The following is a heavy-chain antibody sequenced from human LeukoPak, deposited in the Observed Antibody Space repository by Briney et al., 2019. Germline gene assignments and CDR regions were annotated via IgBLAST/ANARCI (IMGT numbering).Heavy chain of an antibody. CDR2: FNGNGGGT. CDR1: GHNLSVYH. V-gene: IGHV1-2*02. CDR3: ARDPLDGNFYFDY. Sequence: ASVKVSCKTTGHNLSVYHVHWVRQAPGQGLEWMGWFNGNGGGTKYAQEFQGRVTMTRDTSIDTDYMELTSLISDDTAVYYCARDPLDGNFYFDYWGQGTLVTVAS. D-gene: IGHD5-24*01. J-gene: IGHJ4*02.